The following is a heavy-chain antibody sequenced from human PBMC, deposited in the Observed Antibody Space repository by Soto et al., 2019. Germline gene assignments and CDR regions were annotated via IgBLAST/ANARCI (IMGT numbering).Heavy chain of an antibody. Sequence: QVQLVQSGAEVKKPGASVKVSCKASGYTFTSYYMHWVRQAPGQGLEWMGIINPSGGSTSYAQKFQGRVTMTRDTSTSTVYMELSSLRPEDTAVYYCARVGTTVTTKGWFDPWGQGTLVTVSS. CDR1: GYTFTSYY. J-gene: IGHJ5*02. V-gene: IGHV1-46*01. CDR3: ARVGTTVTTKGWFDP. CDR2: INPSGGST. D-gene: IGHD4-17*01.